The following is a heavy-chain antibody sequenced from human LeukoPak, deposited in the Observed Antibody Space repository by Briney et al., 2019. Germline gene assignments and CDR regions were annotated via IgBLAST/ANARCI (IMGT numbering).Heavy chain of an antibody. D-gene: IGHD6-25*01. CDR2: INPNSGGT. V-gene: IGHV1-2*02. Sequence: ASVKLSCKASGYTFTGYYIHWVRQAPGQGLEWMGWINPNSGGTSYARRFQGRVTMTRDTSISTAYMELSSLRSDDTAVYYCARPGYTSGWIRGDFGHWGLGTLVTVSS. CDR1: GYTFTGYY. CDR3: ARPGYTSGWIRGDFGH. J-gene: IGHJ4*02.